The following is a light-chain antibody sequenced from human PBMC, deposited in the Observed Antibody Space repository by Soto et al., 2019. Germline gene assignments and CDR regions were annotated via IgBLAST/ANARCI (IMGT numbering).Light chain of an antibody. CDR2: GAN. J-gene: IGKJ4*01. V-gene: IGKV3-20*01. CDR3: QQYTKSPLP. Sequence: DIVLTQFPGTLSLSPGERATLSCRASQSLTRNYLAWYQQKVGQAPRLLIYGANTRAAGIPDRFSGSGSGTDFTLTISRLEPEDFAVYYCQQYTKSPLPFGGGTKVDIK. CDR1: QSLTRNY.